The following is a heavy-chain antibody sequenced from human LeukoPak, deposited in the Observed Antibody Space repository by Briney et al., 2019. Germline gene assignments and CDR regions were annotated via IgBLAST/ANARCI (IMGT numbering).Heavy chain of an antibody. CDR1: GYTFTSYD. Sequence: GASVKVSCKASGYTFTSYDINWVRQDTGQGLEWMGWMNPNSGNTGYAQKFQGRVTMTRNTSISTAYMELSSLRSEDTAVYYCARGSVGASGYDFDYWGQGTLVTVSS. D-gene: IGHD5-12*01. V-gene: IGHV1-8*01. CDR3: ARGSVGASGYDFDY. J-gene: IGHJ4*02. CDR2: MNPNSGNT.